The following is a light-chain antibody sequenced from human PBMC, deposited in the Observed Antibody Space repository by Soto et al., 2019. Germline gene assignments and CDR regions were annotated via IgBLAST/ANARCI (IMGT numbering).Light chain of an antibody. CDR3: SSYTSGDSFD. Sequence: QSVLTQPASVSGSPGQSITISCTGTSSDVGAYIYVSWYQQHPGKVPKLIIYNVSNRPSGVSNRFSGSKSGNTASLTISGLQAEDEADYYCSSYTSGDSFDFGTGTKVTVL. CDR2: NVS. V-gene: IGLV2-14*01. J-gene: IGLJ1*01. CDR1: SSDVGAYIY.